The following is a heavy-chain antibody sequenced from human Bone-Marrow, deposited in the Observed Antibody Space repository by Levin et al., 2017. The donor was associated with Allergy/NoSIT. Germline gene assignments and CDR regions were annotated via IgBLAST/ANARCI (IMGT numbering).Heavy chain of an antibody. J-gene: IGHJ4*02. CDR1: GFTFSTRY. V-gene: IGHV3-7*01. CDR2: IKEDGSKK. Sequence: GESLKISCAASGFTFSTRYMSWVRQAPGKGLEWVANIKEDGSKKYYVDSVEGRFTISRDNAKNSLFLQMSNLRDEDTAVYYCGRVRGSYDVTDSWGQGTLVAVSS. CDR3: GRVRGSYDVTDS. D-gene: IGHD3-3*01.